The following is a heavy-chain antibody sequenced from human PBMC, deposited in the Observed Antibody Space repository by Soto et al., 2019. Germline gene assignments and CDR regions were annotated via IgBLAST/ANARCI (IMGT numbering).Heavy chain of an antibody. CDR2: IIPIFGTA. V-gene: IGHV1-69*13. CDR3: ARDRNSSPLDY. CDR1: WGTFSSYA. D-gene: IGHD6-13*01. J-gene: IGHJ4*02. Sequence: SVEVLSKASWGTFSSYAISWVRQAPGQGLEWMGGIIPIFGTANYAQKFQGRVTITADESTSTAYTELSSLRSADTAVYYCARDRNSSPLDYWGQGTLVTVSS.